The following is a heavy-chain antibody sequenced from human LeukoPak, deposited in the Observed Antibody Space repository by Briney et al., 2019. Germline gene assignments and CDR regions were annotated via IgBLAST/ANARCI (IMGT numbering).Heavy chain of an antibody. CDR2: ISSSSSYI. CDR3: ARGGQWELPYYFDY. D-gene: IGHD1-26*01. J-gene: IGHJ4*02. V-gene: IGHV3-21*01. CDR1: GFTFSSYS. Sequence: GGSLRLSCAASGFTFSSYSMNWVRQAPGKGLEWVSSISSSSSYIYYADSVKGRSTISRDNAKNSLYLQINSLRAEDTAVYYCARGGQWELPYYFDYWGQGTLVTVSS.